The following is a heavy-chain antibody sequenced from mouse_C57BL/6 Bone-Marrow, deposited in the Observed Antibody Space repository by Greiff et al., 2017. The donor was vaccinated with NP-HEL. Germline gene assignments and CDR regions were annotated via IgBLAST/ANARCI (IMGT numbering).Heavy chain of an antibody. J-gene: IGHJ4*01. V-gene: IGHV1-62-2*01. Sequence: VQLQESGAELVKPGASVKLSCKASGYTFTEYTIHWVKQRSGQGLEWIGWFYPGSGSIKYNEKFKDKATLTADKSSSTVYMELSRLTSEDSAVYFCARHESYYSNGYYAMDYWGQGTSVTVSS. CDR3: ARHESYYSNGYYAMDY. D-gene: IGHD2-5*01. CDR2: FYPGSGSI. CDR1: GYTFTEYT.